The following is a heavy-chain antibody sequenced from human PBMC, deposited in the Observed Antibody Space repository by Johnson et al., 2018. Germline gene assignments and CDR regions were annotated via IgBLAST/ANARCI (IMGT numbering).Heavy chain of an antibody. J-gene: IGHJ3*02. CDR3: TKGVADAFDI. D-gene: IGHD2-15*01. CDR1: GFTFNSYG. CDR2: INWNSVSI. Sequence: VQLVQSGGGVVQPGRSLRLSCAASGFTFNSYGMHWVRQAPGKGLEWVAGINWNSVSIGYGDSVKGRFTISRDNAKNSLYLQMNSLRAEDTASYYCTKGVADAFDIWGQGTMVTVSS. V-gene: IGHV3-9*01.